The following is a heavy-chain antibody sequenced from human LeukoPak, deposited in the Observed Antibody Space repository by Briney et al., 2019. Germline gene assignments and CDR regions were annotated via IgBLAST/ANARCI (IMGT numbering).Heavy chain of an antibody. CDR2: IYHSGST. CDR3: ARLAYSSGWIDY. D-gene: IGHD6-19*01. V-gene: IGHV4-38-2*02. CDR1: GYSISSGYY. Sequence: SETLSLTCTVSGYSISSGYYWGWIRQPPGKGLEWIGSIYHSGSTYYNPSLKSRVNISVDTSKNQFSLKLSSVTAADTAVYYCARLAYSSGWIDYWGQGTLVTVSS. J-gene: IGHJ4*02.